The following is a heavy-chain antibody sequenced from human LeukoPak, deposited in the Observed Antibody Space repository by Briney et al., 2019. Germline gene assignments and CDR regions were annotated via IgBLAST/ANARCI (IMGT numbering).Heavy chain of an antibody. Sequence: GRSLRLSCAASGFTFSSYGMHWVRQAPGKGLEWVAVISYDGSNKYYADSVKGRFTISRDNSKNTLYLQMNSLRAEDTAVYYCAKGYVWGSYRFGDQGTLVTVSS. D-gene: IGHD3-16*02. J-gene: IGHJ4*02. CDR3: AKGYVWGSYRF. V-gene: IGHV3-30*18. CDR1: GFTFSSYG. CDR2: ISYDGSNK.